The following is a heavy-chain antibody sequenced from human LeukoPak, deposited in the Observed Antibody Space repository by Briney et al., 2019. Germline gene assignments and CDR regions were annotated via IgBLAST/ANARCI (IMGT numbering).Heavy chain of an antibody. CDR1: GFTFSSYG. J-gene: IGHJ4*02. Sequence: AGGSLRLPCAASGFTFSSYGMNWVRQAPGKGLEWVSYISHTSDAIYYPDSVKGRFTISRDNAKNSLYLQMNSLRDEDTAVYYCARASPSGYDYWGQGTLVTVSS. CDR3: ARASPSGYDY. CDR2: ISHTSDAI. V-gene: IGHV3-48*02. D-gene: IGHD3-22*01.